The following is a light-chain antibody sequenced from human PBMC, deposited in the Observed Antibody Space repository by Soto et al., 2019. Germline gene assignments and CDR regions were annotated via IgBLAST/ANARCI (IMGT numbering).Light chain of an antibody. V-gene: IGKV1-5*01. Sequence: DIQMTLSPSTLSAYVGDRVTITCRASQSISSWLAWYQRKPGKAPKLLIYDAYSLQSGVPSGFSGSRSGTDFTLTISSLEPEDSAVYYCQQRQMLPITFGQGTRLEI. CDR3: QQRQMLPIT. CDR1: QSISSW. J-gene: IGKJ5*01. CDR2: DAY.